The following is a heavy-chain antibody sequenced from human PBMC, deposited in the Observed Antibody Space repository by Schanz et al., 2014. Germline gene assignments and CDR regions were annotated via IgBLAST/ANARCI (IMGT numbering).Heavy chain of an antibody. V-gene: IGHV3-23*04. CDR1: GFTFSSYA. D-gene: IGHD2-15*01. CDR3: AKARRKSNCSGGRCFHYSYYGMDV. Sequence: EQLVESGGGLIQPGGSLRLSCAASGFTFSSYAMSWVRRAPGRGLEWVSTISASGGSTYYADSVKGRFTISRDNSKNILYLQMNSLRAEDTAVYYCAKARRKSNCSGGRCFHYSYYGMDVWGQGTTVTVSS. CDR2: ISASGGST. J-gene: IGHJ6*02.